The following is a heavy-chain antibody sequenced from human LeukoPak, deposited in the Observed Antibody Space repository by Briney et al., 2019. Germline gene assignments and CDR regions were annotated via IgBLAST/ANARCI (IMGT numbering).Heavy chain of an antibody. Sequence: PAETLSLTCAVYGGSFRGYYWSWIRQPPGKGLEWIGEINHSGSTNYNPSLKSRVTISLDTSMKKFSLKLSSVTAADTAVYYCAREVAGIQLFDYWGQGTQVTVSS. CDR3: AREVAGIQLFDY. D-gene: IGHD5-18*01. CDR2: INHSGST. V-gene: IGHV4-34*01. CDR1: GGSFRGYY. J-gene: IGHJ4*02.